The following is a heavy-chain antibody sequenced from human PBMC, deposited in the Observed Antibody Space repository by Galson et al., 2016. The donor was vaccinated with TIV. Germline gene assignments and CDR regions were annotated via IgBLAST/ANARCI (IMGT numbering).Heavy chain of an antibody. CDR2: ISGYSGNT. CDR1: GYTFSSYS. V-gene: IGHV1-18*04. D-gene: IGHD4-17*01. CDR3: ARGVTVTPYSFFDY. Sequence: SVKVSCKASGYTFSSYSINWVRQAPGQGLEWMGWISGYSGNTNYAQKFQGRVTMTTDTSTGTAYMELRSLRSDDTAVYYCARGVTVTPYSFFDYWGQGTLVTVFS. J-gene: IGHJ4*02.